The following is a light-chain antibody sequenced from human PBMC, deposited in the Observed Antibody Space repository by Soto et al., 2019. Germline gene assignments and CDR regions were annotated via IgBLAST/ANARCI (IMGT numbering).Light chain of an antibody. CDR2: DAS. CDR1: QSISSW. V-gene: IGKV1-5*01. CDR3: QQYNSYPLT. Sequence: DIEMTHSPXXLPXSLXXXCAATXRARQSISSWLAWYQQKPGKAPKLLIYDASRLESGVPSTFSGSGSGTEFTLTISSLQPDDSATYYCQQYNSYPLTFGQGTKVDI. J-gene: IGKJ1*01.